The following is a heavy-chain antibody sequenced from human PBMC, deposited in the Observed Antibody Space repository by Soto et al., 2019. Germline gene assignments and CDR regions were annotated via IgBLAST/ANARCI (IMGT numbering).Heavy chain of an antibody. CDR2: MNPNSGNT. CDR1: GYIFTSYY. CDR3: ARERNWFDS. J-gene: IGHJ5*01. V-gene: IGHV1-8*02. Sequence: ASVKVSCKASGYIFTSYYIHWVRQATGQGLEWMGWMNPNSGNTVYAQRFQGRVTMTRNTSISTAYMELSSLRSEDTAVYYCARERNWFDSWGQGTLVTVSS.